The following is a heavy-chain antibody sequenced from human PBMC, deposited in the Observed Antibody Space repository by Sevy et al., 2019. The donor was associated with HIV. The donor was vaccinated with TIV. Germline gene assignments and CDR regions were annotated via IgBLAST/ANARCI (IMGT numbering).Heavy chain of an antibody. V-gene: IGHV3-23*01. CDR2: ISGSGGST. Sequence: GGSLRLSCAASGFTFSSYAMSWVRQAPGKGLEWVSAISGSGGSTYYADSVKGRFTISRDNSKNTLYLQMNSLRAEDTAVYYCATSATFDSYVPPYYYYMDVWGKGTTVTVSS. J-gene: IGHJ6*03. CDR3: ATSATFDSYVPPYYYYMDV. CDR1: GFTFSSYA. D-gene: IGHD5-18*01.